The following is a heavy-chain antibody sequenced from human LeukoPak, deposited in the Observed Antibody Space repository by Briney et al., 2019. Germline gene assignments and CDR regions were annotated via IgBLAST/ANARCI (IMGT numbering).Heavy chain of an antibody. CDR3: ARDRITIFGVGVSDY. J-gene: IGHJ4*02. CDR1: GYTFTSYY. V-gene: IGHV1-46*03. D-gene: IGHD3-3*01. Sequence: ASVKVSCKASGYTFTSYYMHWVRQAPGQGLEWMGIINPSGGSTSYAQKFQGRVTMTRDTSTSTVYMELSSLRSEDTAVYYCARDRITIFGVGVSDYWGQGTLVTVSS. CDR2: INPSGGST.